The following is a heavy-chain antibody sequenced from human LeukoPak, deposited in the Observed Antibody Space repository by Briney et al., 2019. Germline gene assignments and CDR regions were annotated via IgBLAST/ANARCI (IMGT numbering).Heavy chain of an antibody. Sequence: ASVKVSCKASGGTFSSYAISWVRQAPGQGLEWMGWINPNSGGRKYAQRFQGRVTMTRDTSISTAYMDLSRLRFDDTAVYYCARTLTPTVTNGMDVWGQGTTVTVSS. CDR2: INPNSGGR. CDR1: GGTFSSYA. D-gene: IGHD4-17*01. CDR3: ARTLTPTVTNGMDV. J-gene: IGHJ6*02. V-gene: IGHV1-2*02.